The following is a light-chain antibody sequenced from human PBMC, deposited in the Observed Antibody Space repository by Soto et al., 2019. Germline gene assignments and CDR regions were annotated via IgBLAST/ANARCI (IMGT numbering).Light chain of an antibody. CDR1: QSISNN. J-gene: IGKJ2*01. CDR3: QQSYGPPYP. CDR2: AAT. V-gene: IGKV1-39*01. Sequence: EMTQSPPSLSASVGDRVTITCRASQSISNNLNWYQFKPGKAPKLLIYAATNLQSGVPSTFSGSGSGTDFALTISSLQSGDSATCCCQQSYGPPYPFGLGTKLEIK.